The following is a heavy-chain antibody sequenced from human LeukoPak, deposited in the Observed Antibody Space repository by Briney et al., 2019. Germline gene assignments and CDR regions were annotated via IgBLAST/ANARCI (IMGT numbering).Heavy chain of an antibody. D-gene: IGHD3-22*01. CDR1: GGSISSNNW. V-gene: IGHV4-4*02. CDR2: IYQSGST. CDR3: ARDHSSGYPTKAFDI. J-gene: IGHJ3*02. Sequence: SGTLSLTCAVSGGSISSNNWWSWVRQPPGKGLEWIGEIYQSGSTNYNPSLKSRVTISVDTSKNQFSLKLSSVTAADTAVYYCARDHSSGYPTKAFDIWGQGTMVTVSS.